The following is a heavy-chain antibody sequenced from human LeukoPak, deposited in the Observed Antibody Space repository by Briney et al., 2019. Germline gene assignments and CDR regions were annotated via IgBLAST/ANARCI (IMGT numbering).Heavy chain of an antibody. CDR2: IYSGGST. J-gene: IGHJ4*02. CDR3: ARDRGGSSSWYPLDY. Sequence: GGSLRLSCAASGFTVSSNYMSWVRQAPGKGLEWVSVIYSGGSTYYADSVKGRFTISRDNSKNTLYLQMNSLRAEDTAVYYCARDRGGSSSWYPLDYWGQGTLVTVSS. CDR1: GFTVSSNY. D-gene: IGHD6-13*01. V-gene: IGHV3-66*01.